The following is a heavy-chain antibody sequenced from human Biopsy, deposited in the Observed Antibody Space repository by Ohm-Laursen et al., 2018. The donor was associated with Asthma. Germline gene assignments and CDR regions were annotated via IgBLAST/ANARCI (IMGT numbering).Heavy chain of an antibody. D-gene: IGHD3-16*01. Sequence: ASVKVSCKASGYPFTDYYVHWVRQAPGQGLEWMGRIDPNSGGTNYAQKFLGKVNMTRDTSVNTAFMVLSRLRSDDTAVYYCARIKIRMGAGTDRYFDLWGRGTLVTVSS. CDR1: GYPFTDYY. CDR2: IDPNSGGT. CDR3: ARIKIRMGAGTDRYFDL. J-gene: IGHJ2*01. V-gene: IGHV1-2*06.